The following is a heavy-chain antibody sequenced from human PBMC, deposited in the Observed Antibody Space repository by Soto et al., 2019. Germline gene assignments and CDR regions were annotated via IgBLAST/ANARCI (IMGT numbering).Heavy chain of an antibody. D-gene: IGHD2-21*02. CDR2: ISYDGSNK. J-gene: IGHJ4*02. CDR1: GFTFSSYA. V-gene: IGHV3-30-3*01. Sequence: QVQLVESGGGVVQPGRSLRLSCAASGFTFSSYAMHWVRQAPGKGLEWVAVISYDGSNKYYADSVKGRFTISRDNYKTTLYMQMNSLRAEDTAVYYCARDTVAYCGGDCRTFDYWGQGTLVTVSS. CDR3: ARDTVAYCGGDCRTFDY.